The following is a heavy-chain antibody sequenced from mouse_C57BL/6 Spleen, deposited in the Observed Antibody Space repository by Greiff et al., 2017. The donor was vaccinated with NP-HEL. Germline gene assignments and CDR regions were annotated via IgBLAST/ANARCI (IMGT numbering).Heavy chain of an antibody. CDR1: GFTFSDYG. CDR2: ISSGSSTI. Sequence: EVKLMESGGGLVKPGGSLKLSCAASGFTFSDYGMHWVRQAPEKGLEWVAYISSGSSTIYYADTVKGRFTISRDNAKNTLFLQMTSLRSEETAMYYCARSHYGSSYVDYAMDYWGQGTSVTVSS. CDR3: ARSHYGSSYVDYAMDY. D-gene: IGHD1-1*01. V-gene: IGHV5-17*01. J-gene: IGHJ4*01.